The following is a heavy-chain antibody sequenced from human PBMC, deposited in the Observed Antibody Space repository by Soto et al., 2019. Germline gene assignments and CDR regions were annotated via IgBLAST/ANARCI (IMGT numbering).Heavy chain of an antibody. D-gene: IGHD6-13*01. V-gene: IGHV2-70*17. CDR3: ARMVAAAEYAFDY. Sequence: SGPTLVKPTQTLTLTCTFSGFSLSTGGMCVSWIRQPPGKALEWLARIDWDDDKFYSSSLKTRLTISKDTSKNQVALTMTNMDPVDTATYYCARMVAAAEYAFDYWGQGTLVTVSS. CDR2: IDWDDDK. J-gene: IGHJ4*02. CDR1: GFSLSTGGMC.